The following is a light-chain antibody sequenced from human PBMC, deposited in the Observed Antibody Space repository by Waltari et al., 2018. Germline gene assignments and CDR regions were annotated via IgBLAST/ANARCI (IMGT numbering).Light chain of an antibody. J-gene: IGKJ2*03. CDR1: QGISSY. V-gene: IGKV1-13*02. CDR3: QQGNSYPYS. CDR2: YAN. Sequence: IQMSQSPSSLSASVGDRVTITCRASQGISSYLNWYQQKPGKAPKLLIYYANSLASGVPSRVSGSGSGTEFTLTISSLQPEDFATYYCQQGNSYPYSFGQGTKVEIK.